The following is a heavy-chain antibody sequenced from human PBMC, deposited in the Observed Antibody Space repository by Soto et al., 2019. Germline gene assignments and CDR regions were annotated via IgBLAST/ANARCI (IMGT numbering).Heavy chain of an antibody. J-gene: IGHJ4*02. Sequence: SETLSLTCTVSGGSIGSYYWSWIRQPPGKGLEWIGYIYHSGSSNYNPSLKSRVTILLDTSKNQVVLSMTNMDPVDTATYYCAQVTPFDFRGYYFDYWGPGILVTVSS. CDR1: GGSIGSYY. CDR2: IYHSGSS. V-gene: IGHV4-59*01. D-gene: IGHD3-9*01. CDR3: AQVTPFDFRGYYFDY.